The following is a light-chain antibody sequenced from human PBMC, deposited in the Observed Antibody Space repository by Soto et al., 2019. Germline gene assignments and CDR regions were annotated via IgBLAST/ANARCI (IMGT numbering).Light chain of an antibody. J-gene: IGLJ1*01. CDR1: SSDVGNYIF. Sequence: QSALTQPASVSGSPGQSITISCTGTSSDVGNYIFVSWYRQHPGKAPKLMIYDINNRPSGVSNRFSGSKSGNTASLTISGLQAEDEADYYCVSYTTSASYVFGTGTKVPVL. CDR3: VSYTTSASYV. V-gene: IGLV2-14*01. CDR2: DIN.